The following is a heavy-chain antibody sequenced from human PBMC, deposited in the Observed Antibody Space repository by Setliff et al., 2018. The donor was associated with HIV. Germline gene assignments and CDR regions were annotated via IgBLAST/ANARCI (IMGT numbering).Heavy chain of an antibody. Sequence: PGGSLRLSCAASGFTFSDYYLHWIRQAPGKGLEWVSCITSSGRTTYYADSVKGRFTISRDNAKSSLFLQMNSLRADDTALYYCARGPSYCYDSSGYYFDSWGQGTLVTVSS. CDR1: GFTFSDYY. D-gene: IGHD3-22*01. CDR3: ARGPSYCYDSSGYYFDS. V-gene: IGHV3-11*01. CDR2: ITSSGRTT. J-gene: IGHJ4*02.